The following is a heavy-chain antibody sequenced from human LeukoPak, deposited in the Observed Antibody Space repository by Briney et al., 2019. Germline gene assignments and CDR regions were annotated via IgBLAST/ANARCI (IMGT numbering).Heavy chain of an antibody. CDR1: GFSFISYE. V-gene: IGHV3-48*03. J-gene: IGHJ3*02. D-gene: IGHD3-22*01. Sequence: GGALRLSSAASGFSFISYEMNWVRQPLRKGLEWVSYTSSSGGSIYYADSVKGRFTISRDNAKNSLYLQMSSLRAEGTAVYYCARDHYFDSSGYTVNAFDIWGQGTMVTVSS. CDR3: ARDHYFDSSGYTVNAFDI. CDR2: TSSSGGSI.